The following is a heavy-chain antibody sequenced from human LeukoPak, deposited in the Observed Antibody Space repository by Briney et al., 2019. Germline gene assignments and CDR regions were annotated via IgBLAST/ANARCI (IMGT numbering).Heavy chain of an antibody. Sequence: GGSLRLSCAASGFDFSSNWMHWVRHAPGQGLVWVSRIKGDGISTNYADSVKGRFTISRDIAKNTLYLQMNSLRAEDTGVYYCARDHYWSIDYWGRGTLVTVSS. CDR1: GFDFSSNW. D-gene: IGHD3-3*01. V-gene: IGHV3-74*01. J-gene: IGHJ4*02. CDR3: ARDHYWSIDY. CDR2: IKGDGIST.